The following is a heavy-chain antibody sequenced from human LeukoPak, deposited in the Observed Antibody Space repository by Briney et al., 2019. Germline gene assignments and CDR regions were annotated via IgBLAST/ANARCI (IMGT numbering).Heavy chain of an antibody. Sequence: GGSLRLSCAASGFTFSSYGMSWVRQAPGKGLEWVSSISGSGGNVYYAGSVRGRFTISRDNFNNTLYLQMNGLRAEDTAEYYCARDKRRRFFDWLFIDYWGQGTLVTVSS. CDR1: GFTFSSYG. V-gene: IGHV3-23*01. J-gene: IGHJ4*02. CDR2: ISGSGGNV. D-gene: IGHD3-9*01. CDR3: ARDKRRRFFDWLFIDY.